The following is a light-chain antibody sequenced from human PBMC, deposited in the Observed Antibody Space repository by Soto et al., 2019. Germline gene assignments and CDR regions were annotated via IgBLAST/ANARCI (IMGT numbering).Light chain of an antibody. CDR2: KAS. V-gene: IGKV1-5*03. CDR3: QQYNDNWT. Sequence: DIQMTQSPSTLSASVGDRVTITCRASQSISSWLAWYQQKPGTAPNLLIYKASTLQSGVPSRFSGSGSGTEFTLTISSLQPDDSATYYCQQYNDNWTFGQGNKVE. J-gene: IGKJ1*01. CDR1: QSISSW.